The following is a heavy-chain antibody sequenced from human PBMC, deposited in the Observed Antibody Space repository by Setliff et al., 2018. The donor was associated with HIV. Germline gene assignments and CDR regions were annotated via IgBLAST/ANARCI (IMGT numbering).Heavy chain of an antibody. CDR2: ISYSGHI. D-gene: IGHD3-22*01. Sequence: SETLSLTCTVSGDSFSSNTNHWGWIRQPPGKGLEWIGAISYSGHIYFNSSLKSRVTIYLDTSKRQLSLRLTSVTAADTAVYYCARDRLDGHDTSGYYYAYWGQGTLVTVSS. V-gene: IGHV4-39*02. CDR3: ARDRLDGHDTSGYYYAY. CDR1: GDSFSSNTNH. J-gene: IGHJ4*02.